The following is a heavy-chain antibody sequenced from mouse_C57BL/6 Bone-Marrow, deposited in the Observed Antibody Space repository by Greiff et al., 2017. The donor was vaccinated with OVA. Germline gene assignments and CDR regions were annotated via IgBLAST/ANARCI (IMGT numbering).Heavy chain of an antibody. CDR2: ILPGSGST. CDR3: ARSPFYYYGSSVYWYFDV. Sequence: QVQLQQSGAELMKPGASVKLSCKATGYTFTGYWIEWVKQRPGHGLEWIGEILPGSGSTNYNEKFKGKATFTADTSSNTAYMQLSSLTTEDSAIYYCARSPFYYYGSSVYWYFDVWGTGTTVTVSS. D-gene: IGHD1-1*01. CDR1: GYTFTGYW. J-gene: IGHJ1*03. V-gene: IGHV1-9*01.